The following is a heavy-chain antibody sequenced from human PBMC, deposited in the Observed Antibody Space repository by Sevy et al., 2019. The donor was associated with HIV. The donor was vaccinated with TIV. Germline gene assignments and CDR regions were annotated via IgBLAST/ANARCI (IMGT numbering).Heavy chain of an antibody. V-gene: IGHV3-48*03. CDR2: ISSSGSTL. Sequence: GGSLRLSCAASGFTFSSYEMNWVRQAPGKGLEWVSYISSSGSTLYYADSVKGRFTISRDNAKNSLYLQMNSLRAEDTAVYYCATVRGVNDYWGQGTLVTVSS. J-gene: IGHJ4*02. D-gene: IGHD3-10*02. CDR1: GFTFSSYE. CDR3: ATVRGVNDY.